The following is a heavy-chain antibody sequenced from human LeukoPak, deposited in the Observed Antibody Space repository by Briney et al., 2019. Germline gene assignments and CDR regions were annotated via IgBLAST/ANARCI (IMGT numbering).Heavy chain of an antibody. CDR3: ARGHHRESSGWIRSRGAFDI. V-gene: IGHV1-18*01. J-gene: IGHJ3*02. D-gene: IGHD6-19*01. CDR1: SYTFTSYG. CDR2: ISAYNGNT. Sequence: ASVKVYCKASSYTFTSYGINWVRQAPGQGLEWMGCISAYNGNTNYAQKLQGRVTMTTDTSTSTAYMELRSLRSDDTAVYYCARGHHRESSGWIRSRGAFDIWGQGTMVTVSS.